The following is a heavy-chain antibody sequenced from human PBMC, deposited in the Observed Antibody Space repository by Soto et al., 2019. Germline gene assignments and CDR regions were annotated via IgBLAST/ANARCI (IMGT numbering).Heavy chain of an antibody. J-gene: IGHJ5*02. CDR3: ARDVGSGVDP. V-gene: IGHV1-69*08. Sequence: QVQLVQSGAEVKKPGSSVKVSCKASGGTFSSYTISWVRQAPGQGLEWMGRFVPILGLAHYAQKFQGRVTITADKSTSTAYMELSSLRSDDTAVYCCARDVGSGVDPWGQGTLVTVSS. CDR1: GGTFSSYT. D-gene: IGHD3-10*01. CDR2: FVPILGLA.